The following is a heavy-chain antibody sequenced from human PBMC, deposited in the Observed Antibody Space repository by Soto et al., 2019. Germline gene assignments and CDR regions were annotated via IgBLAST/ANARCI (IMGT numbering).Heavy chain of an antibody. CDR3: ARDSPIESTFSGYAAIDS. J-gene: IGHJ4*02. V-gene: IGHV1-69*08. D-gene: IGHD5-12*01. CDR1: GGTFSTST. Sequence: QVQLVQSGAEVKKPGSSVKVSCKASGGTFSTSTFTWVRQAPGQGLEWMGRTIPLLNVADYAQDFQGRLTSTADKSTSTTSTELTRLTSKDTAVYYCARDSPIESTFSGYAAIDSWGQGTLVTVSS. CDR2: TIPLLNVA.